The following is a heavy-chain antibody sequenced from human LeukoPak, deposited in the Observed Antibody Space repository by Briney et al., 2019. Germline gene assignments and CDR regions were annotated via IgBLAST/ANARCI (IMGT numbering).Heavy chain of an antibody. CDR1: GFTFSSYS. D-gene: IGHD1-26*01. CDR2: ISSSSSYI. V-gene: IGHV3-21*01. CDR3: ARDPEGGSYYPDY. J-gene: IGHJ4*02. Sequence: GGSLRLSCAASGFTFSSYSMNWVRQAPGKGLEWVSSISSSSSYIYYADSVKGRFTISRDNAKNSLYLQMNSLKAEDTAVYYCARDPEGGSYYPDYWGQGTLVTVSS.